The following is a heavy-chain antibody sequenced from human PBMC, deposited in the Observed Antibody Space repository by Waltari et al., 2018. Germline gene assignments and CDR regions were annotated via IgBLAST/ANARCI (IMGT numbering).Heavy chain of an antibody. CDR2: IYDSETI. J-gene: IGHJ4*02. D-gene: IGHD1-26*01. Sequence: QVQLQESGPGLVKPSETLSLTCAVSGYSISSNYFWGWVRQPPGKGLEWIGHIYDSETIFYNPSLKSRVTISLDTSKNHFSLKLSSLTAADTAVYFCARGLSKVADYWGQGTLVTVSS. V-gene: IGHV4-38-2*01. CDR3: ARGLSKVADY. CDR1: GYSISSNYF.